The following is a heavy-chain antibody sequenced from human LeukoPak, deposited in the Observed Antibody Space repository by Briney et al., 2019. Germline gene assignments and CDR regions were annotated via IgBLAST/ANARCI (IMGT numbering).Heavy chain of an antibody. J-gene: IGHJ3*02. V-gene: IGHV1-18*01. D-gene: IGHD6-13*01. CDR3: ARDETIIAAAQGAFDI. CDR1: GDTFTIYD. CDR2: ISAYNGNT. Sequence: GASVKVSCKASGDTFTIYDINWGRQGTGQGLGWMGCISAYNGNTNYAQKLQGRVTMTTDTSTSTAYMELTRLRSDDTAVYYCARDETIIAAAQGAFDIWGQARMVTVSS.